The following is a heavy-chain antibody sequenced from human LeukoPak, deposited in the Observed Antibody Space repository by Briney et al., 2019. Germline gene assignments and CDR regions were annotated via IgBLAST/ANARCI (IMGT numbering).Heavy chain of an antibody. Sequence: GASVKVSCKASGYTFTSYGISWVRQAPGQGLEWMGWISAYNGNTNYAQKLQGRATMTTDTSTSTAYMELRSLRSDDTAVYYCARGGYLYYYYYYGMDVWGQGTTVTVSS. V-gene: IGHV1-18*01. CDR3: ARGGYLYYYYYYGMDV. CDR2: ISAYNGNT. J-gene: IGHJ6*02. CDR1: GYTFTSYG. D-gene: IGHD3-22*01.